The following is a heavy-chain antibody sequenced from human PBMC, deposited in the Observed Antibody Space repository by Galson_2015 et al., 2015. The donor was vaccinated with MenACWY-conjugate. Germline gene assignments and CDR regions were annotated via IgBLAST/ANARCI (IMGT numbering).Heavy chain of an antibody. D-gene: IGHD3-22*01. Sequence: SLRLSCAASGFTFTNAWMSWVRQAPGKGLEWVGHIKSKTDGGTTDYAAPVKRRFTISRDDSKNTLYLQMNSLKTEDTGVYYCTTDPAGYYHSSGYYEVDCWGQGTLVTVSS. V-gene: IGHV3-15*01. J-gene: IGHJ4*02. CDR3: TTDPAGYYHSSGYYEVDC. CDR1: GFTFTNAW. CDR2: IKSKTDGGTT.